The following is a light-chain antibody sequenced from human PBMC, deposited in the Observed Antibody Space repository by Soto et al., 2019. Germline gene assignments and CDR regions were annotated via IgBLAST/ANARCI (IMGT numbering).Light chain of an antibody. J-gene: IGKJ1*01. CDR3: QQYNSWSRT. CDR2: AAS. V-gene: IGKV1-12*01. Sequence: DIQMTQSPSSVSASVGDRVAITCRASQGLSSYLAWYQQKPGKAPKLLIYAASNLQSGVPSRFSGSGSGTDFTLTISSLQPEDFAIYFCQQYNSWSRTFGQGTKVDI. CDR1: QGLSSY.